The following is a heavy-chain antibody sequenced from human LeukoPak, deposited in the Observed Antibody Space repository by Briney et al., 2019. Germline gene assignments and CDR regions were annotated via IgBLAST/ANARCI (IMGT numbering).Heavy chain of an antibody. CDR3: AQDGTSITSPRYFDY. CDR1: AFTFSNYG. Sequence: GGSLRLSCASSAFTFSNYGIHWVRQAPGKGLEWLAFIRFDGGNKYYADSVKGRFTISRDNSKNTLYLHMNSLRAEDTAVYYCAQDGTSITSPRYFDYWGQGTLVTVSS. D-gene: IGHD1/OR15-1a*01. J-gene: IGHJ4*02. V-gene: IGHV3-30*02. CDR2: IRFDGGNK.